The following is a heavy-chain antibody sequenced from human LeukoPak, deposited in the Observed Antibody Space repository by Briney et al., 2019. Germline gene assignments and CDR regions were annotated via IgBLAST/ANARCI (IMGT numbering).Heavy chain of an antibody. J-gene: IGHJ4*02. D-gene: IGHD3-10*01. CDR3: AKDSSYYGSGIAYYFDY. V-gene: IGHV3-23*01. CDR1: GFTFSSYA. CDR2: ISAPGGTT. Sequence: GGSLRLSCAASGFTFSSYAMSWVRQAPGKGLEWVSSISAPGGTTYYADSVKGRFTISRDNPRNTLYLQMNSLRAEDTAVYYCAKDSSYYGSGIAYYFDYWGQGTLVTVSS.